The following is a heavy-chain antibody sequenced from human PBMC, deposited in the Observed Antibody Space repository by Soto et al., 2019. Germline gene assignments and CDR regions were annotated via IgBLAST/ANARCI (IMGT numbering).Heavy chain of an antibody. CDR1: GYTFTSYY. CDR3: AGGYCSGGSCYYYYGMDV. V-gene: IGHV1-46*01. CDR2: INPSGGST. D-gene: IGHD2-15*01. Sequence: QVQLVQSGAEVKKPGASVKVSCKASGYTFTSYYMHWVRQAPGQGLEWMGIINPSGGSTSYAQKFQGRVTMTRDTSTSTVYMELSSLRSEDTAVYYCAGGYCSGGSCYYYYGMDVRGQRTTVTVSS. J-gene: IGHJ6*02.